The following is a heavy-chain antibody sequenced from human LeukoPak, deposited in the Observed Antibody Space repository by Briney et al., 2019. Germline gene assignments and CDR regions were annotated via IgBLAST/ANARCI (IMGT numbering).Heavy chain of an antibody. CDR2: IYHSGST. CDR3: ARETIAAIGYHYGMDV. V-gene: IGHV4-38-2*02. D-gene: IGHD6-13*01. CDR1: GYPISSGYY. J-gene: IGHJ6*02. Sequence: SETLSLTCTVSGYPISSGYYWGWIRQPPGKGLEWIGSIYHSGSTYYNPSLKSRVTISVDTSKNQFSLKLSSMTAADTAVYYCARETIAAIGYHYGMDVWGQGTTVTVSS.